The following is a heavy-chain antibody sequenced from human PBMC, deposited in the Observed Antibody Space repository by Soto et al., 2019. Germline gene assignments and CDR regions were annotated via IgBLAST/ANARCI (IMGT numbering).Heavy chain of an antibody. D-gene: IGHD1-26*01. Sequence: QVKLVESGGGVVKPGGSLRLSGAASGFRFINYASYWAGRAPGRGLHGVTFIWNDGKNSFYEDSVRGRFTNSRDNFKNTLYLQMDSLRAEDTGVYYCARGYGGSFPHWYFDLWGRGTRVAVSS. CDR3: ARGYGGSFPHWYFDL. J-gene: IGHJ2*01. CDR2: IWNDGKNS. CDR1: GFRFINYA. V-gene: IGHV3-33*01.